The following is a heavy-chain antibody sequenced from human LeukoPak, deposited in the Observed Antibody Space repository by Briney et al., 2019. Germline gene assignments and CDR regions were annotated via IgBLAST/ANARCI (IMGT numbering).Heavy chain of an antibody. Sequence: PGGSLRLSCAASGFTVSSTYMSWVRQAPGKGLEWVSVIYTGGTTYYADSVKGRFTISRDNSKNTVYLDMNSLRAEDTAVYYCARDRGYSTFDYWGQGTLVTVSS. V-gene: IGHV3-66*01. D-gene: IGHD3-22*01. CDR1: GFTVSSTY. CDR3: ARDRGYSTFDY. CDR2: IYTGGTT. J-gene: IGHJ4*02.